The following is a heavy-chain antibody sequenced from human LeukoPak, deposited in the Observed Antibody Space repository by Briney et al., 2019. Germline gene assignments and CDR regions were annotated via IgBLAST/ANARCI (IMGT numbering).Heavy chain of an antibody. V-gene: IGHV3-23*01. CDR3: ARVILLWFGEPRVRSWFDP. CDR2: ISGSGGST. J-gene: IGHJ5*02. D-gene: IGHD3-10*01. CDR1: GFTFSSYA. Sequence: GGSLRLSCAASGFTFSSYAMSWVRQAPGKGLEWVSAISGSGGSTYYADSVKGRFTISRDNSKNTLYLQMNSLRAEDTAVYYCARVILLWFGEPRVRSWFDPWGQGTLVTVSS.